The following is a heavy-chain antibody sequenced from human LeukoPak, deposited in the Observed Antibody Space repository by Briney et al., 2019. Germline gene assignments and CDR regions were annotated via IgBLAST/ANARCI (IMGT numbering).Heavy chain of an antibody. J-gene: IGHJ4*02. V-gene: IGHV3-74*01. CDR3: ARSNWPYYSDY. CDR1: AFTFSNYW. Sequence: PGGSLRLSCAASAFTFSNYWMHWVRQAPGKGLVWVSWITGDGSSTRYADSVKGRFTISRDNAKNTLYLQVNSLRAEDTAVYYCARSNWPYYSDYWGQGALVTVSS. D-gene: IGHD1-1*01. CDR2: ITGDGSST.